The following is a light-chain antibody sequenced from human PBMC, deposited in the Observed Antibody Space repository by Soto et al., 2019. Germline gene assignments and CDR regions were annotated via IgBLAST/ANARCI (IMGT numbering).Light chain of an antibody. Sequence: QSALTQPASVSGSPGQSVTISCTGTSSDVGSYNLVSWYQQHPGKAPKLMIYEGSKRPSGVSNRFSGSKSGNTASLTISGLQAEGEADYYCCSYAGSSRVFGTGTKVTVL. CDR3: CSYAGSSRV. J-gene: IGLJ1*01. CDR2: EGS. V-gene: IGLV2-23*01. CDR1: SSDVGSYNL.